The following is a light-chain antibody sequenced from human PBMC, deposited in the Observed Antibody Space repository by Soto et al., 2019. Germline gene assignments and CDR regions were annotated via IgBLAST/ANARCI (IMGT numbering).Light chain of an antibody. V-gene: IGKV3-11*01. CDR3: QQRSNWPPRIT. Sequence: EIVLTQSPATLSLSPGERATLSCRASQSVSSSLAWYQQKPGQAPRLLIYDASNRSTGIPARFSSSGSGADFTLTISSLEPEDFAVYYCQQRSNWPPRITFGQGTRLEIK. J-gene: IGKJ5*01. CDR1: QSVSSS. CDR2: DAS.